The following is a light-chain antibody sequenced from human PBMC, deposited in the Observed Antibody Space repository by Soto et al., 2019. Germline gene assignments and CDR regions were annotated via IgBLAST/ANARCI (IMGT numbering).Light chain of an antibody. CDR2: GAS. CDR1: QSVGSTF. CDR3: HHYSSSPYT. J-gene: IGKJ2*01. V-gene: IGKV3-20*01. Sequence: DIVLMQSPGTLSLSPGERATLSCRASQSVGSTFLAWYQQNPGQAPRLLIYGASRRATGIPDRFSGSGSGTDFTLTISRLEPEDFAMYYCHHYSSSPYTFGQGTKLEIK.